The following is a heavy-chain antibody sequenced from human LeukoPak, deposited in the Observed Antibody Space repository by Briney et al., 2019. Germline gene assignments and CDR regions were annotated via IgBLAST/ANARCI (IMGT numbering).Heavy chain of an antibody. CDR1: GFTFSSYW. J-gene: IGHJ4*02. Sequence: GGSLRLSCAASGFTFSSYWMSWVRQAPGKGLEWVANIKQDGSAKYYVDSVKGRFTISRENAKNSLYLQMNSLRAEDTAVYYCARHSSGWAALDYWGQGKLVTVSS. V-gene: IGHV3-7*01. CDR2: IKQDGSAK. CDR3: ARHSSGWAALDY. D-gene: IGHD6-19*01.